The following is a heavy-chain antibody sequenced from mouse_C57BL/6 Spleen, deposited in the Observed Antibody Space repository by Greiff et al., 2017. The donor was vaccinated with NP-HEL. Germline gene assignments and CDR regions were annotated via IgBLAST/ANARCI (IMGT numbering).Heavy chain of an antibody. CDR3: AEGGLSYYVSSPSFDY. D-gene: IGHD1-1*01. CDR1: GYTFPSYW. CDR2: IYPGSGST. J-gene: IGHJ2*01. Sequence: QVQLQQPGAELVKPGASVKMSCKASGYTFPSYWITWVKQRPGQGLEWIGDIYPGSGSTNYNEKFKSKATLTVDTSSSTAYMQLSSQTSDDSAVDYGAEGGLSYYVSSPSFDYWGQGTTLTVSS. V-gene: IGHV1-55*01.